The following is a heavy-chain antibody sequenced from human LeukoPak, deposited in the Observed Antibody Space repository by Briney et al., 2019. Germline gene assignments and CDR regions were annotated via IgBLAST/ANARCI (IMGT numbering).Heavy chain of an antibody. CDR2: IGYDGTNK. CDR3: ARDLTPNYYYIAY. J-gene: IGHJ4*02. D-gene: IGHD1-7*01. Sequence: PGGSLRLSCAASGVSFSDFGMHWGRQAPGEGLEWVAYIGYDGTNKYYADSVKGRFTISRDNSKNTVHLQMNSLRGVDTALYYCARDLTPNYYYIAYWGQGTLVTVSS. V-gene: IGHV3-30*02. CDR1: GVSFSDFG.